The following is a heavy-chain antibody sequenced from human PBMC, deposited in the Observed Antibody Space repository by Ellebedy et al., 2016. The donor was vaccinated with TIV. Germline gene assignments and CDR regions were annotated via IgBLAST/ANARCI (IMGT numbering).Heavy chain of an antibody. V-gene: IGHV3-13*05. CDR3: ARSGEHDS. D-gene: IGHD1-26*01. Sequence: GESLKISCAASGFTFSRYDMHWVRQASGTGLEWVSGISTSGDPYYPGSVKGRFTISRDDARNSLFLQMNSLRAEDTAVYYCARSGEHDSWGQGTLVTVSS. CDR1: GFTFSRYD. J-gene: IGHJ4*02. CDR2: ISTSGDP.